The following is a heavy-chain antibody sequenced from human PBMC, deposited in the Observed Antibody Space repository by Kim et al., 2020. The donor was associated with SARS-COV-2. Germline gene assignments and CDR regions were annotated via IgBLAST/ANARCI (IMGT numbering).Heavy chain of an antibody. CDR3: ARENDDYVWGSYRYRGPFDY. D-gene: IGHD3-16*02. Sequence: SETLSLTCTVSGGSISSSSYYWGWIRQPPGKGLEWIGSIYYSGSTYYNPSLKSRVTISVDTSKNQFSLKLSSVTAADTAVYYCARENDDYVWGSYRYRGPFDYWGQGTLVTVSS. J-gene: IGHJ4*02. CDR1: GGSISSSSYY. V-gene: IGHV4-39*07. CDR2: IYYSGST.